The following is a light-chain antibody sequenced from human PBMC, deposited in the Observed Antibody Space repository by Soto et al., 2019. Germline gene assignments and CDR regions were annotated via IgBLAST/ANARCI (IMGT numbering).Light chain of an antibody. CDR1: QRVLYSSNNKNY. CDR3: QRYYSTPYT. V-gene: IGKV4-1*01. Sequence: DIVMTQSPDSLAVSLGERATINCKSSQRVLYSSNNKNYLAWYQQKPGQPPKLLIYWASTRASGFPDRFSGRGSWTDFTLTISSLQADDLAVYYCQRYYSTPYTFGQGTQLEI. CDR2: WAS. J-gene: IGKJ2*01.